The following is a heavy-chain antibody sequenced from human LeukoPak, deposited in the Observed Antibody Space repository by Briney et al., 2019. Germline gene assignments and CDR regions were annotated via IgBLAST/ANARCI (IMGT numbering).Heavy chain of an antibody. J-gene: IGHJ4*02. Sequence: SETLSLTCAVYGGSFSGYYWSWIRQPPGKGLEWIGEINHSGSTNYNPSLKSRVTISVDTSKNQFSLKLSSVTAADTAVYYCASGGDTAMVKRYFDYWGQGTLVTVPS. V-gene: IGHV4-34*01. CDR3: ASGGDTAMVKRYFDY. CDR2: INHSGST. CDR1: GGSFSGYY. D-gene: IGHD5-18*01.